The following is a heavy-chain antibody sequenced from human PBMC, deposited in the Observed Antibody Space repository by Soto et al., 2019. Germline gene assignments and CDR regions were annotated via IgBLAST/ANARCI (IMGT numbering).Heavy chain of an antibody. D-gene: IGHD2-15*01. Sequence: QVQLVESGGGVVQPGRSLRLSCAASGFTFSSYGMHWVRQAPGKGLEWVAVIWYDGSNKYYADSVKGRFTISRDNSKNTLYLQMNSLRAEDTAVYYCAREGGLRRYCSGGSCYSLYYGMDVWGQGTTFTVSS. J-gene: IGHJ6*02. CDR3: AREGGLRRYCSGGSCYSLYYGMDV. CDR1: GFTFSSYG. CDR2: IWYDGSNK. V-gene: IGHV3-33*01.